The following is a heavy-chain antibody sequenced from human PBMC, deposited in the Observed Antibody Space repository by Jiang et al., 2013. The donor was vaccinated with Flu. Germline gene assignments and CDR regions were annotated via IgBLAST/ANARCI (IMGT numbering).Heavy chain of an antibody. D-gene: IGHD5-24*01. V-gene: IGHV4-59*12. Sequence: LLKPSETLSLTCNVSGGSISSYYWSWIRQPPGKGLEWIGYIYFTGRTNYNPSLKSRVALSVDTSKNLLSLKMSSVTAADTAVFHCARGGRGGDNWGAFDIWGQGIMVTVSS. CDR2: IYFTGRT. J-gene: IGHJ3*02. CDR3: ARGGRGGDNWGAFDI. CDR1: GGSISSYY.